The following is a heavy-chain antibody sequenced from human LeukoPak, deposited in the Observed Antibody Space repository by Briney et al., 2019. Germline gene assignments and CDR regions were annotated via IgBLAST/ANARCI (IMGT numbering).Heavy chain of an antibody. Sequence: ESLKISCKASGYSFTSYWIGWVRQMPGKGLEWMGVIYPGDSDTRYSPSFQGQVTISVDKSISTAYLQWSSLKASDTAMYYCATTGPEYSSSWYLHFWGQGTLVTVSS. CDR1: GYSFTSYW. D-gene: IGHD6-13*01. CDR3: ATTGPEYSSSWYLHF. CDR2: IYPGDSDT. J-gene: IGHJ4*02. V-gene: IGHV5-51*01.